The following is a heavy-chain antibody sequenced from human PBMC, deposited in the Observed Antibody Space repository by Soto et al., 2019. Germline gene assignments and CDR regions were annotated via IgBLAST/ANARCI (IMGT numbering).Heavy chain of an antibody. V-gene: IGHV5-51*01. CDR2: IYPGDSDT. CDR3: ARLWPPMIVGGTGAFDI. J-gene: IGHJ3*02. D-gene: IGHD3-22*01. CDR1: GYSFTSYW. Sequence: GESLKISCKGSGYSFTSYWIGWVREMPGKGLEWMGIIYPGDSDTRYSPSFQGQVTISADKSISTAYLQWSSLKASDTAMYYCARLWPPMIVGGTGAFDIWGQGTMVTVSS.